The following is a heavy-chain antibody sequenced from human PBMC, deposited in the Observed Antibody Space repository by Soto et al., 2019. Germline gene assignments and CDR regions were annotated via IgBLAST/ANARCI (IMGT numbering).Heavy chain of an antibody. D-gene: IGHD4-4*01. CDR3: ASHGTTWGAFDI. CDR1: GGSISSYY. CDR2: IYYSGST. V-gene: IGHV4-59*12. J-gene: IGHJ3*02. Sequence: SETLSLTCTVSGGSISSYYWSWIRQPPGKGLEWIGYIYYSGSTNYNPSLKSRVTISVDTSKNQFSLKLSSVTAADTAVYYCASHGTTWGAFDIWGQGTMVTVSS.